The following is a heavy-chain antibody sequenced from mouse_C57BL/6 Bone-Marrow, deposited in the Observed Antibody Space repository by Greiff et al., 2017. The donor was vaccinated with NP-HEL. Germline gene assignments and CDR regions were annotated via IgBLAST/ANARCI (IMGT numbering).Heavy chain of an antibody. CDR3: ARDCGLLYYSNYFDY. CDR1: GFTFSSYA. CDR2: ISDGGSYT. J-gene: IGHJ2*01. D-gene: IGHD2-5*01. Sequence: EVQGVESGGGLVKPGGSLKLSCAASGFTFSSYAMSWVRQTPEQRLEWVATISDGGSYTYYPDNVKGRFTISRDNAKNNLYLQMSHLKSEDTAMYYCARDCGLLYYSNYFDYWGQGTTLTVSS. V-gene: IGHV5-4*01.